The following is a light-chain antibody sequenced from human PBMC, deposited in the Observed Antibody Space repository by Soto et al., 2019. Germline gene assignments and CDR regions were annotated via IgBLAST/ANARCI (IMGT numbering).Light chain of an antibody. J-gene: IGKJ2*01. V-gene: IGKV3-20*01. CDR3: QQYGSSPPRT. CDR1: QSVSSSY. Sequence: EIVLTQSPGTLSLSPGERATLSSRASQSVSSSYLAWYQQKPGQAPRLLIYGASSRATGIPDRFSGSGSGTDFTLTISRLEPEDFAVYYCQQYGSSPPRTFGQGTKLEIK. CDR2: GAS.